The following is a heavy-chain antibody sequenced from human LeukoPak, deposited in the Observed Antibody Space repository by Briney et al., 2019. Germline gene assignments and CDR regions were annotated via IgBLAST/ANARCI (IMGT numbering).Heavy chain of an antibody. V-gene: IGHV3-43D*03. CDR1: GYTFSSYA. CDR2: ISWDGGST. J-gene: IGHJ4*02. Sequence: GGSLRLSCAVSGYTFSSYAMSWVRQAPGKGLEWVSLISWDGGSTYYADSVKGRFTISRDNSKNSLYLQMNSLRAEDTALYYCAKHLKDTAMVLDYWGQGTLVTVSS. CDR3: AKHLKDTAMVLDY. D-gene: IGHD5-18*01.